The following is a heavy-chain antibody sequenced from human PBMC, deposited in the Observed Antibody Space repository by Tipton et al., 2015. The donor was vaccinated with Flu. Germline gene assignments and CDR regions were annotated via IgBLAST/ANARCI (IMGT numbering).Heavy chain of an antibody. CDR2: VYHTGSS. V-gene: IGHV4-38-2*01. J-gene: IGHJ6*03. D-gene: IGHD3-22*01. CDR1: GHSISSGYF. Sequence: TLSLTCAISGHSISSGYFWGWIRQPPGKGLEWIGTVYHTGSSYYNPSLTSRVTMSVDTSKSQFSLKLNSVTAADTAVYYCARAQHYDSNAYYYYYMDVWGKGTTVTVSS. CDR3: ARAQHYDSNAYYYYYMDV.